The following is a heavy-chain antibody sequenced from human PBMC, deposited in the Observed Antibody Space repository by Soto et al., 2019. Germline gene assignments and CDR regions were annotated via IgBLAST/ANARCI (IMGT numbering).Heavy chain of an antibody. J-gene: IGHJ4*02. CDR2: FSGGSGTT. D-gene: IGHD1-1*01. CDR1: GFTFTNHG. CDR3: VKWNGYGDY. V-gene: IGHV3-23*01. Sequence: VQLLASGGGLVQPGGSLRLSCVVSGFTFTNHGVTWVRQAPGKGLEWVSGFSGGSGTTHYRDSVKGRFTISRDDSKSTVYLQMNSLGVDDAAVYYCVKWNGYGDYWGQGTLVTVSS.